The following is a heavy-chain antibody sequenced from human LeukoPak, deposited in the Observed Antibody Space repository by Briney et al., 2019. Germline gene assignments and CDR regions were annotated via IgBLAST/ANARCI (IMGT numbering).Heavy chain of an antibody. CDR1: GFVFSSYD. V-gene: IGHV3-13*01. CDR3: TRGASSGFDY. Sequence: PGGSLRLSCAASGFVFSSYDMHWVRQVTGKGLEWVSGIGTVGDTYYSGSVKGRFTISRDNAKNSLYLQMNSLRAEDTAVYLCTRGASSGFDYWGQGTLVTVSS. J-gene: IGHJ4*02. D-gene: IGHD3-10*01. CDR2: IGTVGDT.